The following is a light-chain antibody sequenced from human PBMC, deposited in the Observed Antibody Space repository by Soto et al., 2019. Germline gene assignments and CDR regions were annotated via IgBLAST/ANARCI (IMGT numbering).Light chain of an antibody. V-gene: IGKV1-5*01. Sequence: DIQMTQSPSTLSASVGDRVTITCRASQSISSWLAWYQQKPGKAPKLLIYDASSLESGVRSRFSGSGSGTEFTLTISSMQPDDFANYYCQQYNSYAWTLGQGTKVDIK. CDR3: QQYNSYAWT. CDR2: DAS. CDR1: QSISSW. J-gene: IGKJ1*01.